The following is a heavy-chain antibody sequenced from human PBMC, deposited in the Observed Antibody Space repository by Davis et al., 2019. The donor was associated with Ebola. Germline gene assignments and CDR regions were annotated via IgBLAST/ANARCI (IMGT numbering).Heavy chain of an antibody. V-gene: IGHV3-30*18. CDR2: ISYDGSNK. Sequence: GESLKISCAASGFTFSSYGMHWVRQAPGKGLEWVAAISYDGSNKYYADSVKGRFTISRDNSKNTLYLQMNSLRAEDTAVYYCAKSDRLGYWGQGTLVTVSS. CDR3: AKSDRLGY. J-gene: IGHJ4*02. D-gene: IGHD1-26*01. CDR1: GFTFSSYG.